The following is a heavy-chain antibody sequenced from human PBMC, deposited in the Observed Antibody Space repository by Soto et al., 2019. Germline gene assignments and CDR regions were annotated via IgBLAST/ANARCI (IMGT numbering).Heavy chain of an antibody. CDR1: GFTFSSYS. D-gene: IGHD3-22*01. Sequence: GGSLRLSCAASGFTFSSYSMNWVRQAPGKGLVWVARIKSDGSGTIYADSVKGRLTISRDNARNTLYLQMNSLRAEDTAVYFCARGDGDYYDGNGYLGRHWGQGTLVTVSS. CDR2: IKSDGSGT. V-gene: IGHV3-74*01. CDR3: ARGDGDYYDGNGYLGRH. J-gene: IGHJ4*02.